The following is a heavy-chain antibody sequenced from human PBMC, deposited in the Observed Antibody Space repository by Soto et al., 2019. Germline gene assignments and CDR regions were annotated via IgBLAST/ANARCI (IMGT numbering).Heavy chain of an antibody. V-gene: IGHV3-21*01. CDR1: GLTFSSYS. Sequence: SGGSLRLSCAASGLTFSSYSMNWVRQAPGKGLEWVSSISSSSSYIYYADSVKGRFTISRDNAKNSLYLQMNSLRAEDTAVYYCARELAYYDFWSAQTGGWFDPWGQGTLVTVSS. CDR2: ISSSSSYI. D-gene: IGHD3-3*01. J-gene: IGHJ5*02. CDR3: ARELAYYDFWSAQTGGWFDP.